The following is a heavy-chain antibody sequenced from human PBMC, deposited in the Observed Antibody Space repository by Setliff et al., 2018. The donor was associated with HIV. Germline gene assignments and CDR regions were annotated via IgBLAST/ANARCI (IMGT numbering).Heavy chain of an antibody. CDR3: VYFPVAGITVFDY. Sequence: GGSLRLSCAASGFIFNNYAMSWVRQAPGKGLEWVSGISGSGHSTDYADSVKGRFTISRDNSKNTLYLQMNSLRAEDTAVYYCVYFPVAGITVFDYWGQGTLVTVSS. J-gene: IGHJ4*02. V-gene: IGHV3-23*01. CDR1: GFIFNNYA. CDR2: ISGSGHST. D-gene: IGHD6-19*01.